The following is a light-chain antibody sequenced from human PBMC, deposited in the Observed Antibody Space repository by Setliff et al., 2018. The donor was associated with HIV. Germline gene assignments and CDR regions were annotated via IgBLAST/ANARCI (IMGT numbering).Light chain of an antibody. CDR3: CSYAGSSTPYV. CDR2: DVT. V-gene: IGLV2-23*02. J-gene: IGLJ1*01. CDR1: SSDVGGYNY. Sequence: QSALTQPASVSGSPGQSITISCTGTSSDVGGYNYVSWYQQHPGKAPKLMIYDVTKRPSGVSNRFSGSKSGNTASPTISGLQAEDEADYYCCSYAGSSTPYVFGTGTKVTVL.